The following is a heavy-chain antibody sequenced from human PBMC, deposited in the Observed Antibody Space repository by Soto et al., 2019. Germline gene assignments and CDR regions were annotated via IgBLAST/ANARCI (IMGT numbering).Heavy chain of an antibody. Sequence: PSETLCLTCTVSGGSISSYYWSWIRQPPGKGLEWIGYVYYSGSTNYNPSLKSRVTISVDTSKNQFSLKLSSVTAADTAVYYCARRHCRTTTCYFDYWGQGTLVTVSS. CDR1: GGSISSYY. CDR2: VYYSGST. D-gene: IGHD2-2*01. V-gene: IGHV4-59*08. J-gene: IGHJ4*02. CDR3: ARRHCRTTTCYFDY.